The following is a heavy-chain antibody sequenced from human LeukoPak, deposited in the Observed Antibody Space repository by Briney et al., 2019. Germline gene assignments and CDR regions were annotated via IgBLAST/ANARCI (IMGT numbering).Heavy chain of an antibody. V-gene: IGHV3-48*01. Sequence: GGSLRLSCAASGFTFSSYSMNWVRQAPGKGLEWVSYISSSSSTIYYADSVKGRFTISRDNAKNSLYLQMNSLRAEDTAVYYCARDRRPRQLWLNYWGQGTLVTVSS. D-gene: IGHD5-18*01. CDR1: GFTFSSYS. CDR3: ARDRRPRQLWLNY. J-gene: IGHJ4*02. CDR2: ISSSSSTI.